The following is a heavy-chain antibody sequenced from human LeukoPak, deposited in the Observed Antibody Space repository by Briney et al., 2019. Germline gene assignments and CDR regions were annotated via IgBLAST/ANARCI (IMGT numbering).Heavy chain of an antibody. CDR2: ISSSGSTI. CDR3: VRRFDH. CDR1: GFTFNSHE. J-gene: IGHJ4*02. Sequence: GSLRLSCAVSGFTFNSHEVNWVRQAPGKGLEWVSYISSSGSTIDYADSVKGRVTISRDNAKNSLYLQMNSLRAEDTAVYYCVRRFDHWGQGTLVTVSS. V-gene: IGHV3-48*03.